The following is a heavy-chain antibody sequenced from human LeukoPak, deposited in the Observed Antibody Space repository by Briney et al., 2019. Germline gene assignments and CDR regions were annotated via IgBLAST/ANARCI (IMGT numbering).Heavy chain of an antibody. CDR1: GGTFSSYA. D-gene: IGHD6-19*01. J-gene: IGHJ6*02. Sequence: SVKVSCKASGGTFSSYAISWVRQAPGQGLEWMGGIIPIFGTANYAQKFQGRVTITADESTSTAYMELSSLRSEDTAVYYCARVAVAGPYYYYGMDVWGQGTTVTVSS. CDR2: IIPIFGTA. CDR3: ARVAVAGPYYYYGMDV. V-gene: IGHV1-69*13.